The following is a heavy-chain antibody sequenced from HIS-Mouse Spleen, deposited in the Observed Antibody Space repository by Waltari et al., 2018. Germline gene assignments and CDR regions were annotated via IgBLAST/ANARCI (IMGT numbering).Heavy chain of an antibody. CDR2: INHSGST. CDR3: ARIAEGYSSGWYAFDY. D-gene: IGHD6-19*01. CDR1: GWSFRGYY. Sequence: QVQLQQWGAGLLKPSETLSLTCAVYGWSFRGYYLSWIRQPPGKGLEWIGEINHSGSTNYNPSLKSRVTISVDTSKNQFSLKLSSVTAADTAVYYCARIAEGYSSGWYAFDYWGQGTLVTVSS. J-gene: IGHJ4*02. V-gene: IGHV4-34*01.